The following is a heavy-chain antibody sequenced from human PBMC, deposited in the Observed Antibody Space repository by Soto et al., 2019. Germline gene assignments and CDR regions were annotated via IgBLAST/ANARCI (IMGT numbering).Heavy chain of an antibody. CDR2: ISSSTNTI. J-gene: IGHJ6*02. CDR1: GFIFSSYS. D-gene: IGHD3-3*01. V-gene: IGHV3-48*02. CDR3: ARSADFFVVTGSLNFHFNGLDV. Sequence: PVGSLRLSCAASGFIFSSYSMSWVRQVPGKGLQWVSHISSSTNTIYYADSVKGRFTISRDSAKNSLYLQMNCLRDEDTAVYYCARSADFFVVTGSLNFHFNGLDVWGQGTTVTVSS.